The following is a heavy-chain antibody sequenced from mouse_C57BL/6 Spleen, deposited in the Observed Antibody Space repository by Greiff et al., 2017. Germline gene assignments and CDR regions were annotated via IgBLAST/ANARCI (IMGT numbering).Heavy chain of an antibody. CDR3: AGNFAY. V-gene: IGHV1-54*01. J-gene: IGHJ3*01. D-gene: IGHD2-1*01. CDR1: GYAFTNYL. Sequence: VQLQESGAELVRPGTSVKVSCKASGYAFTNYLIEWVKQRPGQGLEWIGVINPGSGGTNYNEKFKGKATLTADKSSSTAYMQLSSLTSEDSAVYFCAGNFAYWGQGTLVTVSA. CDR2: INPGSGGT.